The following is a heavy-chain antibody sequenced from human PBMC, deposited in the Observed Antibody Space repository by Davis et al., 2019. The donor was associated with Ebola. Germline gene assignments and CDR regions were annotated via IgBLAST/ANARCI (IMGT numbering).Heavy chain of an antibody. V-gene: IGHV1-18*04. Sequence: ASVKVFCKASGYTFTSYGITWVRQAPGQGLEWMGWINPHNGNTNYAQSVQGRVTMTTDTSTTTAYMEVGSLRSDDTAVYYCARAQFPTTSDHWGQGTLVTVSS. D-gene: IGHD1-1*01. CDR1: GYTFTSYG. J-gene: IGHJ4*02. CDR3: ARAQFPTTSDH. CDR2: INPHNGNT.